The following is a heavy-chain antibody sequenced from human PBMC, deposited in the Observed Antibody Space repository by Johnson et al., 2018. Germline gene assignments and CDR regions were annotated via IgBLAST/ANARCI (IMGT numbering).Heavy chain of an antibody. Sequence: QVQLVESGGGVVQPGRSLRLSCAASGFTFSSYGMHWVRQAPGKGLEWVAVISYDGTQKYYADSVKGRFTISRDSSKNTVYLRMNGLRGEDTAVYYCSGSRFDWSIPYSYYYGMDVWGQGTTVTVSS. V-gene: IGHV3-30*03. CDR2: ISYDGTQK. D-gene: IGHD3-9*01. J-gene: IGHJ6*02. CDR3: SGSRFDWSIPYSYYYGMDV. CDR1: GFTFSSYG.